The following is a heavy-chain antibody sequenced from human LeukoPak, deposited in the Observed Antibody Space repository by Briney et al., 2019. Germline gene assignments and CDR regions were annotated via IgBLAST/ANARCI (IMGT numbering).Heavy chain of an antibody. CDR1: GFTFSSYA. D-gene: IGHD2-15*01. CDR3: AKDLVPGRSGGSGPWVD. J-gene: IGHJ4*02. CDR2: ISGSGGST. V-gene: IGHV3-23*01. Sequence: GGSLRLSCAASGFTFSSYAMSWARQAPGKGLEWVSAISGSGGSTYYADSVKGRFTISRDNSKNTLYLQMNSLRAEDTAVYYCAKDLVPGRSGGSGPWVDWGQGTLVTVSS.